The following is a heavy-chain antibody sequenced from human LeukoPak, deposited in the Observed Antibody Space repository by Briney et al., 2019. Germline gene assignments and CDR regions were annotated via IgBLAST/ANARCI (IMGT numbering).Heavy chain of an antibody. J-gene: IGHJ4*02. CDR3: ARVAGYYDSSGYGSFDY. CDR1: GFTFSSYS. D-gene: IGHD3-22*01. Sequence: GGSLRLSCAASGFTFSSYSMNWVRQAPGKGLEWVSSISSSSSYIYYADSVKGRFTISRDNAKNSLYLQMNSLRAEDTAVYYCARVAGYYDSSGYGSFDYRGQGTLVTVSS. V-gene: IGHV3-21*01. CDR2: ISSSSSYI.